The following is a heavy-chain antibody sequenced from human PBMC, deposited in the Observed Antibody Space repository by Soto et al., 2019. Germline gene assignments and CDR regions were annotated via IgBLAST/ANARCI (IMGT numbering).Heavy chain of an antibody. Sequence: SLTCPVSGGSISSSSYYWGWIRQPPGKGLEWIGSIYYSGSTYYNPSLKSRVTISVDTSKNQFSLRLSSVTAADTAVYYCARLYGDAFDIWGQGTMGTGS. CDR3: ARLYGDAFDI. D-gene: IGHD2-2*02. J-gene: IGHJ3*02. V-gene: IGHV4-39*01. CDR2: IYYSGST. CDR1: GGSISSSSYY.